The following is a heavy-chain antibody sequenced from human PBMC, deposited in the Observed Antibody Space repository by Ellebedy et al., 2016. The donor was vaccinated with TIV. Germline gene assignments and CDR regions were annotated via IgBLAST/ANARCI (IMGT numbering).Heavy chain of an antibody. CDR3: ARVTKGYDRDLELDY. J-gene: IGHJ4*02. CDR2: IIPILGIA. V-gene: IGHV1-69*10. Sequence: ASVKVSCKASGYTFTSYDINWVRQATGQGLEWMGGIIPILGIANYAQKFQGRVTITADKSTSTAYMELSSLRSEDTAVYYCARVTKGYDRDLELDYWGQGTLVTVSS. CDR1: GYTFTSYD. D-gene: IGHD3-22*01.